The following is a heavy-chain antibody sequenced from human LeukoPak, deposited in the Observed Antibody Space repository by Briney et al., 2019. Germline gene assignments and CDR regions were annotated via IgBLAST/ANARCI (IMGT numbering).Heavy chain of an antibody. CDR3: ARDYYDILTANRQTKSSYFDY. V-gene: IGHV3-66*01. J-gene: IGHJ4*02. CDR2: IYSGDNT. D-gene: IGHD3-9*01. Sequence: GGSLRLSCVASGFTVSSNYMSWVRQAPGKGLEWVSVIYSGDNTYYVDSVKGRFTISRDSSKDTLYLQMNSLRAEDTAVYYCARDYYDILTANRQTKSSYFDYWGQGTLVTVSS. CDR1: GFTVSSNY.